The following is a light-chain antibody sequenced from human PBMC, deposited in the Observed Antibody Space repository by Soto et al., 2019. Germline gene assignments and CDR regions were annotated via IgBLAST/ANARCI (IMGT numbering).Light chain of an antibody. V-gene: IGKV3-20*01. J-gene: IGKJ2*01. Sequence: EIVLTQSTGTLSLSPGERATLSCRASQSVSSSYLAWYQQKPGQAPRLLIYGASGRATGIPDRFSGSGSGTDFTLTISRLEPEDFAVYYCQQYGSSPPMYTFGQGTKLEIK. CDR1: QSVSSSY. CDR3: QQYGSSPPMYT. CDR2: GAS.